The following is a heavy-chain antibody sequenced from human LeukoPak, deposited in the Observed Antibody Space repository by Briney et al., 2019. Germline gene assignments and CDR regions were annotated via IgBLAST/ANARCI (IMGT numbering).Heavy chain of an antibody. V-gene: IGHV3-23*01. CDR3: AKDHYYDSSGYYYVFAGLDY. Sequence: PGGSLRLSCAASGFTFSSYAMSWVRRAPGKGLEWVSAISGSGGSTYYADSVKGRFTISRDNSKNTLYLQMNSLRAEDTAVYYCAKDHYYDSSGYYYVFAGLDYWGQGTLVTVSS. D-gene: IGHD3-22*01. CDR2: ISGSGGST. J-gene: IGHJ4*02. CDR1: GFTFSSYA.